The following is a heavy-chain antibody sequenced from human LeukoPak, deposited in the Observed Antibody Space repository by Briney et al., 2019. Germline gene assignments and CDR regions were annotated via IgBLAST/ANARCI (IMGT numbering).Heavy chain of an antibody. D-gene: IGHD3-16*02. J-gene: IGHJ4*02. Sequence: PSQTLSLTCTVSGGSISSGGYYWSWIRQHPGKGLEWIGFIYYSGSTYYNPSLKSRVTFSVDTSKNQFSLKPSSVNAADTAVYYCARAVYDYIWGSYRFDYWGQGTLVTVSS. CDR3: ARAVYDYIWGSYRFDY. CDR1: GGSISSGGYY. V-gene: IGHV4-31*03. CDR2: IYYSGST.